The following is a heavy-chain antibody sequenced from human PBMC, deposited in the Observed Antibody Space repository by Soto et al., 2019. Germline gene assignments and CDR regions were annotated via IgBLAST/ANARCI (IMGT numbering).Heavy chain of an antibody. J-gene: IGHJ4*02. CDR2: IIPIFGTA. Sequence: QVQLVQSGAEVKKPGSSVKVSCKASGGTFSSYAISWVRQAPGQGLEWMGGIIPIFGTANYAQKFQGRVTITADESTSTAYMELRSLRSEDTGVYYCAREELMVYATITGSYDYWGQGTLVTVSS. D-gene: IGHD2-8*01. CDR3: AREELMVYATITGSYDY. CDR1: GGTFSSYA. V-gene: IGHV1-69*01.